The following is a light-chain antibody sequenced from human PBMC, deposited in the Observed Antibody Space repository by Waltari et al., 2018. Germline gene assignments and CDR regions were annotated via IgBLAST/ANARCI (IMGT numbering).Light chain of an antibody. CDR3: CSYGGSYTSAI. CDR2: DVT. J-gene: IGLJ2*01. Sequence: QSALTQPRSVSGSPGQSVTISCTGTSSDIGGYDYVSWYQQHPGKAPKLMIYDVTKRPSGVPDRCSGSKSGNTASVTISGLQAEDEADYYCCSYGGSYTSAIFGGGTKLTVL. V-gene: IGLV2-11*01. CDR1: SSDIGGYDY.